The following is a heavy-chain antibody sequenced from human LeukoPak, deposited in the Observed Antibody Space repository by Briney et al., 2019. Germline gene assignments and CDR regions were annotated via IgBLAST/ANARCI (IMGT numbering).Heavy chain of an antibody. CDR1: GGSISNYY. CDR3: ARGGYYGSGSDDAFDI. V-gene: IGHV4-59*01. J-gene: IGHJ3*02. D-gene: IGHD3-10*01. CDR2: IYYSGST. Sequence: PSETLSLTCTVSGGSISNYYWSWIRQPPGTGLEWIGYIYYSGSTNYNPSLKSRVTISIDTSKNQFSLKLSSVTAADTAVYYCARGGYYGSGSDDAFDIWGQGTMVTVSS.